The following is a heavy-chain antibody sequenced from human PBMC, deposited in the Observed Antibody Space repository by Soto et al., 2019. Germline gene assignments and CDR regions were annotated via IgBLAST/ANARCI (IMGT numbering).Heavy chain of an antibody. CDR3: ARDGDVTSTRPSGAFDI. J-gene: IGHJ3*02. CDR2: VVPLFGTT. Sequence: QVQLVQSGAEVKKPGSSVKVSCKASGGTFSSYTFSWVRQAPGQGLEWMGGVVPLFGTTNDAKIFQGRVTISADESTSTVYMELSSLRSEVSAMYYCARDGDVTSTRPSGAFDIWGQGTVITVSS. D-gene: IGHD6-6*01. V-gene: IGHV1-69*01. CDR1: GGTFSSYT.